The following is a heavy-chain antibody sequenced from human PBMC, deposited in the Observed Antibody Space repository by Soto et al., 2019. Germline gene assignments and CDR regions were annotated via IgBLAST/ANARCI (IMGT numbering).Heavy chain of an antibody. Sequence: SVKVSCKASGFTFTSSAVQWVRQARGQRLEWIGWIVVGSGNTNYAQKFQERVTITRDMSTSTAYMELSSLRSEDTAVYYCARDNSQNYGTPAASSWFHPWGQGTPVTVSS. V-gene: IGHV1-58*01. CDR1: GFTFTSSA. D-gene: IGHD2-15*01. J-gene: IGHJ5*02. CDR2: IVVGSGNT. CDR3: ARDNSQNYGTPAASSWFHP.